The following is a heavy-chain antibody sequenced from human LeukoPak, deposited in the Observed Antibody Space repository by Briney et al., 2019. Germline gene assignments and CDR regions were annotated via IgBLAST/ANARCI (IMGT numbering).Heavy chain of an antibody. CDR3: AREMAITGALDI. CDR1: GASFSGYY. V-gene: IGHV4-34*10. Sequence: SETLSLTCAVYGASFSGYYWSWIRQPPGKGLEWIGEINHSGSTNYNPSLKSRLTMSVDTSKNQFSLKLSSVTAADTAVYYCAREMAITGALDIWGQGSMVTVSS. D-gene: IGHD5-24*01. J-gene: IGHJ3*02. CDR2: INHSGST.